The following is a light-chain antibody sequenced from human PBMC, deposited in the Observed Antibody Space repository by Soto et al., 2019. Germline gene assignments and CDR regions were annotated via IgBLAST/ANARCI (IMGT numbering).Light chain of an antibody. CDR2: LEGSGSY. CDR1: RGHSSYI. Sequence: QSMLTQSSSASASLGSSVKLTCTLSRGHSSYIIAWHQQQPGKAPRYLMKLEGSGSYNKGSGVPDRFSGSSSGADRYLTISNLQFEDEADYYCETWDSNTRVFGGGTKLTVL. J-gene: IGLJ3*02. V-gene: IGLV4-60*02. CDR3: ETWDSNTRV.